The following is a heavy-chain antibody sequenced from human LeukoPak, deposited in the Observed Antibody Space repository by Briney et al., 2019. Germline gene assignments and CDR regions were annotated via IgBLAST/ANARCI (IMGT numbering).Heavy chain of an antibody. CDR2: ITSSSSYI. J-gene: IGHJ4*02. CDR1: GFTFSSYN. D-gene: IGHD3-9*01. V-gene: IGHV3-21*01. CDR3: VRGADTGYSSDS. Sequence: PGGSLRLSCAASGFTFSSYNMNWVRQAPGKGLEWVSSITSSSSYIYYADSVKGRFTISRDNAKNSLYLQMNSLRVEDTAVYYCVRGADTGYSSDSWGQGTLVTVSS.